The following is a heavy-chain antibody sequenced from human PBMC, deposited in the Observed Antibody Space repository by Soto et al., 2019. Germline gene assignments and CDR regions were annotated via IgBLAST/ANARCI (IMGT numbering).Heavy chain of an antibody. Sequence: EVQLVESGGGLVQPGRSLRLSCAASGFTFVDHGMHWVRQAPGQGLEWIPGISWDGTYTGYADSVKGRFTISRDNAKKSLYLLMNSLGVEDTALYYCTKDEGYCCIISCIDAFDYWGLGTMVTVS. V-gene: IGHV3-9*01. CDR3: TKDEGYCCIISCIDAFDY. CDR1: GFTFVDHG. CDR2: ISWDGTYT. D-gene: IGHD2-2*01. J-gene: IGHJ3*01.